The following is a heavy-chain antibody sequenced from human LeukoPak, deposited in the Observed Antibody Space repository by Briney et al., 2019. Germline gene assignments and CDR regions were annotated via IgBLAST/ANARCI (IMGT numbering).Heavy chain of an antibody. D-gene: IGHD6-13*01. V-gene: IGHV1-2*02. J-gene: IGHJ4*02. CDR1: GYTCTAYY. CDR2: INPNSGGT. CDR3: ARDPGIAETY. Sequence: ASVKVSCKASGYTCTAYYMHWVRQAPGQGLEWMGWINPNSGGTNYARKFQGRVTMTSDTSISTAYMELSRLSSDDTAVYYCARDPGIAETYWGQGTLGTVSS.